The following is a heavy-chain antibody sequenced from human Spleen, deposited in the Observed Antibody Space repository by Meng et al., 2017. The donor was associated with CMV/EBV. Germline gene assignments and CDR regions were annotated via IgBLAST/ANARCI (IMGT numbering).Heavy chain of an antibody. Sequence: QVVLVQSGAEVKKPGASVKVSCKTSGYTFTDYYTHWVRQAPGQGLEWVGRINPDSGATNYAQKFQGRVTMTRDTSMNTAYMDLSRLTFDDTAVYYCARDRGIRNWFDPWGQGTLVTVSS. CDR1: GYTFTDYY. CDR2: INPDSGAT. V-gene: IGHV1-2*06. D-gene: IGHD1-26*01. J-gene: IGHJ5*02. CDR3: ARDRGIRNWFDP.